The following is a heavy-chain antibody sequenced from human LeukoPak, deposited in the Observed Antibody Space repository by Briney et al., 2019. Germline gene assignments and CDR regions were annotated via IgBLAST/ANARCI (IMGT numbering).Heavy chain of an antibody. CDR2: IIPILGIA. J-gene: IGHJ4*02. CDR3: AKGPSAYSPYYFDS. D-gene: IGHD3-22*01. Sequence: ASVKVSCKASGGTFSSYAISWVRQAPGQGLEWMGRIIPILGIANYAQKFQGRVTITADKSTSTAYMELSSLRAEDTAVYYCAKGPSAYSPYYFDSWGQGTLVPVSS. CDR1: GGTFSSYA. V-gene: IGHV1-69*04.